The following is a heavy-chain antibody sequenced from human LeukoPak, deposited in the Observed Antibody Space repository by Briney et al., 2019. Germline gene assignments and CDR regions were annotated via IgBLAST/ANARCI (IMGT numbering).Heavy chain of an antibody. CDR2: IFYGGTT. V-gene: IGHV4-59*08. Sequence: SETLSLTCTVSGDSISNYYWNWLPQSPGKGLEWIGYIFYGGTTTYNPSSKSRFTISGDTSTKQFSMRLASVTATDKAVYYCAIGLNWFESWGQGTLVPVSS. J-gene: IGHJ5*01. CDR3: AIGLNWFES. CDR1: GDSISNYY.